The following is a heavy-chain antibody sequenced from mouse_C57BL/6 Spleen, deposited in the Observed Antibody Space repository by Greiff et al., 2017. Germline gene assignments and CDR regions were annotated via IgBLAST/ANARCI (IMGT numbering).Heavy chain of an antibody. J-gene: IGHJ4*01. V-gene: IGHV1-55*01. D-gene: IGHD1-2*01. CDR1: GYTFTSYW. Sequence: QVQLQQPGAELVKPGASVKMSCKASGYTFTSYWITWVKQRPGQGLEWLGDIYPGSGSTKYNEKFKSKATLTVYTSSSTAYMQLSSLTSEDSAVYYCARNYPRHYQSMDYWGQGTSVTVSS. CDR3: ARNYPRHYQSMDY. CDR2: IYPGSGST.